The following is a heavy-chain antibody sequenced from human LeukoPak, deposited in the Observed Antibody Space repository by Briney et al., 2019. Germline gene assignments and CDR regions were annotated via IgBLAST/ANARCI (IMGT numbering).Heavy chain of an antibody. J-gene: IGHJ4*02. CDR3: ARGSYCGGDCYLPTDY. CDR1: GFTFSTYA. CDR2: ISGSGTTT. V-gene: IGHV3-23*01. D-gene: IGHD2-21*02. Sequence: GGSLRLSCAASGFTFSTYAMSWVRQAPGKGLDWVSAISGSGTTTYSANSVKGRFTISRDNSKNTLHLQMNSLRVEDTAVYYCARGSYCGGDCYLPTDYWGQGTLVTVSS.